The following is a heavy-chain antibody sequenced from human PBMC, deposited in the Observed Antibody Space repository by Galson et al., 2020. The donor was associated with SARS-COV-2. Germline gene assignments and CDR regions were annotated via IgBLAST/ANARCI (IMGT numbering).Heavy chain of an antibody. V-gene: IGHV3-33*08. Sequence: TGGSLRLSCEASGFSFSTYGMDWVRQAPGKGLEWVAVIWYDGSNKDYADSVKGRFTISRDNSKNTLYLQMNSLRDDDTAVYYCSRGSNSHAFDIWSQGRMVSVSS. CDR3: SRGSNSHAFDI. D-gene: IGHD3-10*01. J-gene: IGHJ3*02. CDR1: GFSFSTYG. CDR2: IWYDGSNK.